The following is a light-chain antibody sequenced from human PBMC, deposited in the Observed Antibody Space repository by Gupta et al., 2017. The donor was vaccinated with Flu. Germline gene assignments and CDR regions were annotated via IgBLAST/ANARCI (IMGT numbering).Light chain of an antibody. V-gene: IGKV1-5*03. CDR3: QRYDSLWT. CDR1: QRIDSW. J-gene: IGKJ1*01. Sequence: ITCRSIQRIDSWLAFSQQQPGKVPTLLISEASRLASGVPSTFSGSGSGPEFTLTISSLQPDDVATYYCQRYDSLWTFGQGTRLDIK. CDR2: EAS.